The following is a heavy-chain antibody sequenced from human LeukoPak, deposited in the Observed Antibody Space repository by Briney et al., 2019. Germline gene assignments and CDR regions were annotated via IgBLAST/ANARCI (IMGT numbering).Heavy chain of an antibody. Sequence: SETLSLTCSVSGASISRGSYYWSWIRQPAGKGLEWIGRIYTSGDTNYNPSLESRATISVDTSQNQLSLRLTSVTVADTAIYYCARESCNGASCFRAEGFYYFYMDVWGKGTTVTVSS. V-gene: IGHV4-61*02. CDR3: ARESCNGASCFRAEGFYYFYMDV. CDR1: GASISRGSYY. D-gene: IGHD2-2*01. CDR2: IYTSGDT. J-gene: IGHJ6*03.